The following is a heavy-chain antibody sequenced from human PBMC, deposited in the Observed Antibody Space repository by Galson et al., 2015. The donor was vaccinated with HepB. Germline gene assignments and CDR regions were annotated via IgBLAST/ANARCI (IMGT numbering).Heavy chain of an antibody. CDR3: TKYILRFFDYGMDV. CDR1: GFIFSDYA. J-gene: IGHJ6*02. D-gene: IGHD3-3*01. CDR2: ISGRGSGS. Sequence: SLRLSCAASGFIFSDYAMSWVRQVPGKGLEWVSGISGRGSGSYVADSVKGRFTNSRDNSKNTLFLQMNSLRAEDTAVYFCTKYILRFFDYGMDVWGQGTSVTVSS. V-gene: IGHV3-23*01.